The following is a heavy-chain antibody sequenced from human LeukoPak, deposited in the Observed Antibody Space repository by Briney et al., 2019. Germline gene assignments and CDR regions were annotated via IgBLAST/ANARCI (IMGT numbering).Heavy chain of an antibody. V-gene: IGHV1-69*04. J-gene: IGHJ5*02. Sequence: SVNLSCKPSGRTFSSHAISWERQAPGQGLEWMGRIIPIFGIANYAQKFQGRVTITADKSTSTAYMELSSLRSEDTAVYYCARGCSSTSCYDLTWWFDPWGQGTLVTVSS. CDR1: GRTFSSHA. D-gene: IGHD2-2*01. CDR3: ARGCSSTSCYDLTWWFDP. CDR2: IIPIFGIA.